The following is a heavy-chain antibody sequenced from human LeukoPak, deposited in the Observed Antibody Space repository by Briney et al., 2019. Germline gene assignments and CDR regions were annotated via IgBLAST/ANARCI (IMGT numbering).Heavy chain of an antibody. CDR2: IYTSGST. Sequence: SETLSLTCTVSGGSISSYYWSWIRQPAGKGLEWIGRIYTSGSTNYNPSLKSRVTMSADTSKNQFSLKLSSVTAADTAVYYCASGRLPAYYYYGMDVWGQGTTVTVSS. CDR1: GGSISSYY. CDR3: ASGRLPAYYYYGMDV. V-gene: IGHV4-4*07. D-gene: IGHD2-15*01. J-gene: IGHJ6*02.